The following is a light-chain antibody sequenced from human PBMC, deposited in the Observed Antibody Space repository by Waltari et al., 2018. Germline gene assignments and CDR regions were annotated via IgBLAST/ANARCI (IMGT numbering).Light chain of an antibody. V-gene: IGLV1-47*01. CDR1: SSNIGSNS. J-gene: IGLJ3*02. Sequence: QSVLTQPPSASGTPGQRVTISCSGSSSNIGSNSVHWYQQLPGTAPKLLIYGNNPRPSGVPDRFSGSQSGTSASLAISGLRSDDEADYYCATWDDSLGGLWVFGGGTKLTVL. CDR3: ATWDDSLGGLWV. CDR2: GNN.